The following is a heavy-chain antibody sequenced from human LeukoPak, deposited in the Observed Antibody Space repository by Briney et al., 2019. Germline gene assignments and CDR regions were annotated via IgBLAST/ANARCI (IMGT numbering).Heavy chain of an antibody. Sequence: SETLSLTCTVSGDSLSSGPFYWSWIRQPAGKRLEWVGRTFASGRTNYNPSLGSRITISIDTSKNLFSLRLTSVTAADTAIYYCARARDSSSSYQFQGFDSWGQGTLVTVSS. CDR3: ARARDSSSSYQFQGFDS. CDR2: TFASGRT. J-gene: IGHJ4*02. V-gene: IGHV4-61*02. CDR1: GDSLSSGPFY. D-gene: IGHD3-22*01.